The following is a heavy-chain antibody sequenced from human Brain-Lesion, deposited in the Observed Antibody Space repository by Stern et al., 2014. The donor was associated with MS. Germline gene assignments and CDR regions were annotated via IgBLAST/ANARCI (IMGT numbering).Heavy chain of an antibody. V-gene: IGHV4-39*01. CDR2: IYYSGFT. J-gene: IGHJ4*02. Sequence: QLQLQESGPGLVKPSETLSLTCTVSGGSINSSTYYWAWLRQPPGKGLEWIGNIYYSGFTYYNPSLKSRVTISVDMSKNQFSLKLSSVTAADTAIYYCARHDSVPRPSQLYSARDRGPGYFDYWGQGTLVTVSS. D-gene: IGHD1-26*01. CDR1: GGSINSSTYY. CDR3: ARHDSVPRPSQLYSARDRGPGYFDY.